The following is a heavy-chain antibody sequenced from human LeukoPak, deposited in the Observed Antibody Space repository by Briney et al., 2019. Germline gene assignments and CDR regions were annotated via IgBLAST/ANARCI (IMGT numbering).Heavy chain of an antibody. J-gene: IGHJ6*02. Sequence: AETLSLTCTLSGRSISRYYWSWIQQPPGKGLAWVGYIYCSGSTNYNPTLKRRVPISVDTSTNQFSLKLSSVAAADTAVYYCARENYDYDGMDVWGQGTTVTVPS. CDR1: GRSISRYY. V-gene: IGHV4-59*01. CDR2: IYCSGST. CDR3: ARENYDYDGMDV.